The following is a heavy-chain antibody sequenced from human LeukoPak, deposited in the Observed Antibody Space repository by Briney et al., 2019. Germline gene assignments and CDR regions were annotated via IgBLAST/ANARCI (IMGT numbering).Heavy chain of an antibody. CDR1: GGSISSYY. CDR3: ARSTSPSHYYHGMDV. V-gene: IGHV4-59*01. Sequence: PSETLSLTCTVSGGSISSYYWSWIRQPPGKGLERIGHIYYSGSTNYNPSLKSRVTISVDTSKNQFSLKLSSVTAADTAVYYCARSTSPSHYYHGMDVWGQGTTVTVSS. CDR2: IYYSGST. D-gene: IGHD2-2*01. J-gene: IGHJ6*02.